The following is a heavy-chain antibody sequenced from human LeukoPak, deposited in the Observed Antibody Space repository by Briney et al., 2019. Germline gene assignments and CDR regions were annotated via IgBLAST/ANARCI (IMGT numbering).Heavy chain of an antibody. V-gene: IGHV1-8*01. CDR2: MNPNSGNT. CDR3: ATFASTSLAYCGGDCYGGGY. CDR1: GYTFTSYD. Sequence: ASVKVSCKASGYTFTSYDINWVRQATGQGLEWMGWMNPNSGNTGYAQKFQGRVTMTRNTSISTAYMELSSLRSEDTAVYYCATFASTSLAYCGGDCYGGGYWGQGTLVTVSS. J-gene: IGHJ4*02. D-gene: IGHD2-21*01.